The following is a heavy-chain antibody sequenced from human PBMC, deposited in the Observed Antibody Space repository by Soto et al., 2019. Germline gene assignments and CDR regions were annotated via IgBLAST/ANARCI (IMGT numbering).Heavy chain of an antibody. CDR1: GLMFSSYG. V-gene: IGHV3-23*01. CDR2: IHPSGGST. Sequence: GGSLRLSCAAAGLMFSSYGMSWVRQAPGKGLQWVATIHPSGGSTHYAESVRGRFTISRDNSRDTLYLQMNSLRAEDTAVYYCAKDPSTGPPDCWGQGALVTVS. D-gene: IGHD3-9*01. CDR3: AKDPSTGPPDC. J-gene: IGHJ4*02.